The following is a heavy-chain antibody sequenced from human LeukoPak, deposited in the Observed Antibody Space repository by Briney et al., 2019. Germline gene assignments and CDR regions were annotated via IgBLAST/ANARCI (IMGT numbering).Heavy chain of an antibody. CDR2: IYYSGST. Sequence: SETLSLTCTVSGGSISSSSYYWGWIRQPPGKGLEWIGSIYYSGSTYYNPSLKSRVTISVDTSKNQFSLKLSSVTAADTAVYYCARLRPHYYMDVWGKGTTVTVSS. J-gene: IGHJ6*03. CDR1: GGSISSSSYY. V-gene: IGHV4-39*01. CDR3: ARLRPHYYMDV.